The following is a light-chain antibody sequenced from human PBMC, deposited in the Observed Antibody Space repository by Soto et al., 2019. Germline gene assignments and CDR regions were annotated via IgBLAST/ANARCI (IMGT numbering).Light chain of an antibody. CDR3: QQYDKSPET. CDR2: GAS. Sequence: TVLTQSPGTLSLFPGERATLSCRASQSLRSDSLAWYQHKPGQAPRVVIYGASTRATGIPDRFSGSGSGTDLTLTISRLEPEDFAVHYCQQYDKSPETFGKRTKVDI. CDR1: QSLRSDS. V-gene: IGKV3-20*01. J-gene: IGKJ1*01.